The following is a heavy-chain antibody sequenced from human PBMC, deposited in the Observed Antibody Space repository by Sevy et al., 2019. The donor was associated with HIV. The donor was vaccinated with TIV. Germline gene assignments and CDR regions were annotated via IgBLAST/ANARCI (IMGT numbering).Heavy chain of an antibody. D-gene: IGHD5-12*01. CDR2: LSGSGGST. Sequence: GGSLRLSCAASGFTFSTYTMSWVRQAPGKGLEWVSGLSGSGGSTYYADSGKGRFTISRDNSKNTLYLQMNSLRAADTAVYYCAEDPGLYSPAHWGQGTLVTVSS. J-gene: IGHJ4*02. V-gene: IGHV3-23*01. CDR1: GFTFSTYT. CDR3: AEDPGLYSPAH.